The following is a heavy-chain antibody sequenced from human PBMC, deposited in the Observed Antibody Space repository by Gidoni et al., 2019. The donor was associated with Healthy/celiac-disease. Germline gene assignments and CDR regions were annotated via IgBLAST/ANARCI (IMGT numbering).Heavy chain of an antibody. Sequence: EVQLVPSGAEVKKPGESLKISCKGSGYSFTSYWIGWVRQMPGKGLEWMGIIFPGDSDTRYSPSFKGQVTISADKSISTAYLQWSSLKASDTAMYYCARHGNIAVAGKRAPRYYYYGMDVWGQGTTVTVSS. CDR3: ARHGNIAVAGKRAPRYYYYGMDV. V-gene: IGHV5-51*01. CDR1: GYSFTSYW. J-gene: IGHJ6*02. CDR2: IFPGDSDT. D-gene: IGHD6-19*01.